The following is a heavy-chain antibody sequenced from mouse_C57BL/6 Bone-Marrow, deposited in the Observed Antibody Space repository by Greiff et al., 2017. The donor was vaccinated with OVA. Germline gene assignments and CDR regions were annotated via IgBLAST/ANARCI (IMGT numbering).Heavy chain of an antibody. CDR3: VRPHQTGALDY. D-gene: IGHD4-1*01. V-gene: IGHV10-1*01. J-gene: IGHJ2*01. Sequence: EVKLVESGGGLVQPKGSVKLSCEASGFSFNTYAMNWVSQAPGKGLEWVGRIRSKSNNYASYYADSVKDRFTISRDDTASMLYLQMINMKTEDTAMYYFVRPHQTGALDYWGQGTTLTVSS. CDR2: IRSKSNNYAS. CDR1: GFSFNTYA.